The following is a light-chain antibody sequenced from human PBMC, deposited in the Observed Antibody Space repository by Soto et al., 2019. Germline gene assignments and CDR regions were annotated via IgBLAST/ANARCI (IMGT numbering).Light chain of an antibody. CDR3: KQTYSTPRT. CDR1: QSIDTY. Sequence: DIQMTQSPSSLSASVGDRVTITCRSSQSIDTYLNWYQQRPGKAPKVLIYATYNLHSGVPSRVSGSGSGTDFTLTISSLQPDDCATDYCKQTYSTPRTFGHGNKVEI. J-gene: IGKJ1*01. CDR2: ATY. V-gene: IGKV1-39*01.